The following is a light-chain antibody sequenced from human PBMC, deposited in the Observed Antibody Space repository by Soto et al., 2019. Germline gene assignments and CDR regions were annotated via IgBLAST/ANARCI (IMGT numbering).Light chain of an antibody. Sequence: QSVLTQPRSVSGSPGQSVTISCTGTSSDVGAYNYVSWYQQYLGKAPKLMIYDVSKRPSGVPDRFSGSKSGNTASLTISGLQAEDEADYYCCSYAGTYTYVFGTGTKVTVL. V-gene: IGLV2-11*01. J-gene: IGLJ1*01. CDR2: DVS. CDR3: CSYAGTYTYV. CDR1: SSDVGAYNY.